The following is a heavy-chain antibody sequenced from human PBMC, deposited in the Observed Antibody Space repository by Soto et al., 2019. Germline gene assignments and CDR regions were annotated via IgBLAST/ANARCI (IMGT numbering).Heavy chain of an antibody. V-gene: IGHV4-31*03. CDR1: GGSIWSGGDD. CDR2: IYYSGST. Sequence: PSETLALTCTVSGGSIWSGGDDGSWIHQHPGKGLEWIGYIYYSGSTYYNPSLKSRVTISVDTSKNQFSLKLSFVTAADTAVYYCARDLDTAMVILGYWGQGTLVTVSS. D-gene: IGHD5-18*01. J-gene: IGHJ4*02. CDR3: ARDLDTAMVILGY.